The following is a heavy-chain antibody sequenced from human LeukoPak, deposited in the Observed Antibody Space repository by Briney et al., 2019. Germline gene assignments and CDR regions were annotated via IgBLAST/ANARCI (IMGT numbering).Heavy chain of an antibody. CDR3: AKPPEVGATVGYFDY. J-gene: IGHJ4*02. V-gene: IGHV3-74*01. CDR1: GFPFSNYW. CDR2: VNSDGSTT. Sequence: GGSLRVSCAASGFPFSNYWMHWVRQAPGKGLVWVSRVNSDGSTTNYADSVKGRFTISRDNAENTLYMRMNSLRPEDTAVYYCAKPPEVGATVGYFDYWGPGTLVTVSS. D-gene: IGHD1-26*01.